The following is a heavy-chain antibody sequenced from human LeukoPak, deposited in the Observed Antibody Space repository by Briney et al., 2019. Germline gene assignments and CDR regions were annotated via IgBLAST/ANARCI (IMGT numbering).Heavy chain of an antibody. CDR3: AKDSGGPDY. V-gene: IGHV3-30*18. D-gene: IGHD4-23*01. Sequence: GTSLRLSCAVSGFTFSNYGMHWVRQAPGKGLEWVAVISYDGSNKYYADSVKGRFTISRDNSKNTLYLQMNSLRAEDTAVYYCAKDSGGPDYWGQGTLVTVSS. CDR2: ISYDGSNK. CDR1: GFTFSNYG. J-gene: IGHJ4*02.